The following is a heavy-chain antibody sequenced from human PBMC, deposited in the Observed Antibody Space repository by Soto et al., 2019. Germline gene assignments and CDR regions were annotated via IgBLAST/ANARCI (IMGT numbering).Heavy chain of an antibody. J-gene: IGHJ4*01. V-gene: IGHV3-48*02. CDR2: ISSVSYSAT. CDR3: ARRGVTAFDY. Sequence: GGSLRLSCAASGFTFRDYSMNWIRQAPGKGLEWVSYISSVSYSATHYADSVRGRFTISRDNAKNSLYLQMNNLRDEDTAIYYCARRGVTAFDYWGHGTLVTVSS. CDR1: GFTFRDYS. D-gene: IGHD3-10*01.